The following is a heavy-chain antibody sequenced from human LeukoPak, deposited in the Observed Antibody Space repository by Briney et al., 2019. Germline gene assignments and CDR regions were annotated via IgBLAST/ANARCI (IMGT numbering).Heavy chain of an antibody. CDR1: GFTFSSYA. CDR2: ISGSGGST. D-gene: IGHD3-3*01. CDR3: ARVGDFWSYYYYNMDV. J-gene: IGHJ6*02. V-gene: IGHV3-23*01. Sequence: PGGSLRLSCAASGFTFSSYAMSWVRQAPGKGLEWVSAISGSGGSTYYADSVKGRFTISRDNSKNTLYLQMNSLRAEDTATYYCARVGDFWSYYYYNMDVWGQGTTVTVSS.